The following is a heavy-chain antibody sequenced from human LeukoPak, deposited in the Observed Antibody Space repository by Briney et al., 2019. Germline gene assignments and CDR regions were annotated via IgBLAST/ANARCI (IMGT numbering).Heavy chain of an antibody. CDR3: ARDQGQGWFDP. CDR1: GLTFSSYW. V-gene: IGHV4-59*01. J-gene: IGHJ5*02. CDR2: IYYSGSI. Sequence: GSLRLSCAASGLTFSSYWMSWLRQPPGKGLEWIGYIYYSGSINYNPSLKSRVTISVDTSKNQFSLKLSSVTAADTAVYYCARDQGQGWFDPWGQGTLVTVSS.